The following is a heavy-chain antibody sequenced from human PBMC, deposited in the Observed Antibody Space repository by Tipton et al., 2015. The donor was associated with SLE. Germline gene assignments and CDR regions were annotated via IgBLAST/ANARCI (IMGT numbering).Heavy chain of an antibody. V-gene: IGHV3-23*01. J-gene: IGHJ6*02. CDR1: GFTFSTYA. D-gene: IGHD6-13*01. CDR2: ISATGDTA. Sequence: SLRLSCAASGFTFSTYAMSWVRQAPGRGLEWVSSISATGDTAHYADSVKGRFTISRDNAKDTLFLQVNSLRAEDTAIYFCAKDRHSSSWHYSYYGMDVWGQGTTVTVSS. CDR3: AKDRHSSSWHYSYYGMDV.